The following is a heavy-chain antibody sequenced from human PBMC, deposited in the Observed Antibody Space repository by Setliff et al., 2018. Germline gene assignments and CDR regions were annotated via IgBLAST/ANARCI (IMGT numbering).Heavy chain of an antibody. J-gene: IGHJ6*03. CDR2: INYSGSS. Sequence: PSETLSLTCTLSGDSISRSTYYWGWIRQSPGKGLDWIGNINYSGSSYYNPSLKSRVTISVDTSKKYFFLNLTSVTAADTAVYYCARHLSYSGETMDVWGKGTTVTVSS. D-gene: IGHD5-12*01. V-gene: IGHV4-39*01. CDR3: ARHLSYSGETMDV. CDR1: GDSISRSTYY.